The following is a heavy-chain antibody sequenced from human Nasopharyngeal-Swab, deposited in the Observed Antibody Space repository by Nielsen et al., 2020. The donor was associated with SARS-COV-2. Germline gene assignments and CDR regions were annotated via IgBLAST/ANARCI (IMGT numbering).Heavy chain of an antibody. V-gene: IGHV3-11*06. D-gene: IGHD2-21*02. CDR3: ARESVVTGMDDATDI. CDR2: ISSRSSYT. J-gene: IGHJ3*02. CDR1: GFTLGDYY. Sequence: GESLKISCVASGFTLGDYYMDWVRQAPGKGLEWVSYISSRSSYTNYADSVKGRFTISRDNAKNSLYLQMNSLRAEDTAVYYCARESVVTGMDDATDIWGQGTMVTVS.